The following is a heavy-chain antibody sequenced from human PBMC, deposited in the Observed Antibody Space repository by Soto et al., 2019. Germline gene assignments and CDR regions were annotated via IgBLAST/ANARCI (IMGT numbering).Heavy chain of an antibody. CDR3: ARPLWRDDYNWGYFDL. CDR1: GCPFSDFV. D-gene: IGHD4-4*01. Sequence: GGSLRLSCAASGCPFSDFVIHWVRQPPGKGLEWVAFISYDGSNKYYADSVKGRFTISRDNSKNTLYLQMNSLRAEDTAVYYCARPLWRDDYNWGYFDLWGRGTLVTVSS. J-gene: IGHJ2*01. CDR2: ISYDGSNK. V-gene: IGHV3-30-3*01.